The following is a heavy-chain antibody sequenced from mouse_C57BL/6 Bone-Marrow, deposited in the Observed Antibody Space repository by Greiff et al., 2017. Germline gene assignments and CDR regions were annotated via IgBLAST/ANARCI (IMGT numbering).Heavy chain of an antibody. CDR2: INPYNGGT. J-gene: IGHJ4*01. V-gene: IGHV1-19*01. CDR1: VYTFTDYY. CDR3: ATYYGSRGDY. Sequence: DVQLQESGPVLVKPGASVKMSCKASVYTFTDYYMNWVKQSHGKSLEWIGVINPYNGGTSYNQKFKGKATLTVDKSSSTAYMELNSLTSEDSAVYYCATYYGSRGDYWGQGTSVTVSS. D-gene: IGHD1-1*01.